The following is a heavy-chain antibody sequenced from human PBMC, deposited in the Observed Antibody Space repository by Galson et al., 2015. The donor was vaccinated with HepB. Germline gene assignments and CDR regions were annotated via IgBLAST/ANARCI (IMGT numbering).Heavy chain of an antibody. CDR2: IRYDGSNK. V-gene: IGHV3-30*02. Sequence: LRLSCAASGFTFSSYGMHWVRQAPGKGLEWVAFIRYDGSNKYYADSVKGRFTISRDNSKNTLYLQMNSLRAEDTAVYYCAKDPARRGSGSYFTDAFDIWGQGTMVTVSS. D-gene: IGHD3-10*01. CDR3: AKDPARRGSGSYFTDAFDI. CDR1: GFTFSSYG. J-gene: IGHJ3*02.